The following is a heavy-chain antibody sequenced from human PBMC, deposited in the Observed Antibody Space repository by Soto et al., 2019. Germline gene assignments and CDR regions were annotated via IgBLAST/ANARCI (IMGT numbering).Heavy chain of an antibody. J-gene: IGHJ4*02. CDR1: GFTFSRYA. CDR3: AKDYDSSGYPYYYFDY. CDR2: ISGSGGRT. Sequence: SGGSLRLSCAASGFTFSRYALSWVRQAPGKGLEWVSAISGSGGRTYYADSVKGRFTISRDNSKNTLYLQMNSLRAEDMAVCYCAKDYDSSGYPYYYFDYWGQGNLVPVSS. D-gene: IGHD3-22*01. V-gene: IGHV3-23*01.